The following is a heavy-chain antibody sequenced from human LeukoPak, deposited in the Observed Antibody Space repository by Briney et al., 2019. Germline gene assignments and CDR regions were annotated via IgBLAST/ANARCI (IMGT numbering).Heavy chain of an antibody. V-gene: IGHV4-59*08. CDR2: IYYSGST. D-gene: IGHD5-12*01. J-gene: IGHJ4*02. CDR1: GGSISSYY. Sequence: SETLSLTCTVSGGSISSYYWSWIRQPPGKGLEWIGYIYYSGSTNYSPSLKSRVTISVDTSKNQFSLKLSSVTAADTAVYYCARQGYSAYEILDYWGQGTLVTVSS. CDR3: ARQGYSAYEILDY.